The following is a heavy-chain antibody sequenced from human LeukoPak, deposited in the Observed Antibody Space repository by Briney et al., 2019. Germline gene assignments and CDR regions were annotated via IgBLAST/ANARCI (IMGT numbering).Heavy chain of an antibody. V-gene: IGHV1-2*02. Sequence: ASVKVSCKASGYTFTGYLIHWVRQAPGQGLEWMGWINPNSGGTNYAQKFQGRVTMTRDTSISTAYMELRSLRSDDTAVYYCAGMNSGYGNFDYWGQGTLVTVSS. J-gene: IGHJ4*02. D-gene: IGHD5-12*01. CDR2: INPNSGGT. CDR1: GYTFTGYL. CDR3: AGMNSGYGNFDY.